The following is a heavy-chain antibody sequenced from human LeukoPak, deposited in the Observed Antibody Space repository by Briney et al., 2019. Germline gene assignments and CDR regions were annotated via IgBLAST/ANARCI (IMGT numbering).Heavy chain of an antibody. J-gene: IGHJ4*02. D-gene: IGHD3-3*01. CDR2: IKSKTDGGTT. CDR1: GFTFSNAW. V-gene: IGHV3-15*01. CDR3: TTEQTYYDFGSGYYTLDY. Sequence: GGSRRLSCAASGFTFSNAWMSWVRQAPGKGLEWVGRIKSKTDGGTTDYAAPVKGRFTISRDDSKNTLYLQMNSLKTEDTAVYHCTTEQTYYDFGSGYYTLDYWGQGTLVTVSS.